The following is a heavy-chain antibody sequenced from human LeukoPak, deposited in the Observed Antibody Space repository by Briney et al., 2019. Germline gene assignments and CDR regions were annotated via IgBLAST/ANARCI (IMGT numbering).Heavy chain of an antibody. V-gene: IGHV4-34*01. CDR2: INHSGST. CDR3: ARVELSSSWYFDYYYYYMDV. D-gene: IGHD6-13*01. J-gene: IGHJ6*03. CDR1: GGSFSGYY. Sequence: SETLSLTCAVYGGSFSGYYWSWIRQPPGKGLEWIGEINHSGSTNYNPSLKSRVTISVDTSKNQFSLKLSSVTAADTAVYYCARVELSSSWYFDYYYYYMDVWGKGTTVTISS.